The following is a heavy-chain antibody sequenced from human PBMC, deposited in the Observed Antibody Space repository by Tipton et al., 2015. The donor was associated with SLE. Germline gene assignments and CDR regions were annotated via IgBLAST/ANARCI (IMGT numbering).Heavy chain of an antibody. CDR3: ARYSSGWYLRAFDI. CDR1: GGSISSSSYY. CDR2: IYYSGST. J-gene: IGHJ3*02. D-gene: IGHD6-19*01. V-gene: IGHV4-39*07. Sequence: TLSLTCTVSGGSISSSSYYWGWIRQPPGKGLEWIGSIYYSGSTYYNPSLKSRVTISVDTSKNQFSLKLSSVTAADTAVYYCARYSSGWYLRAFDIGGQGTMVTVSS.